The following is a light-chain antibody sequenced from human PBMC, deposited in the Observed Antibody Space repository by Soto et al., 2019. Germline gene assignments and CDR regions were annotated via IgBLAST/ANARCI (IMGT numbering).Light chain of an antibody. CDR2: EVS. Sequence: QSVLTQPASVSGSPGQSITISCTGTSSDVGGYNYVSWYQQHPGKVPKLIIYEVSDRPSGVSDRFSGSKSGNTASLTISGLQAEDEAEYYCSSYTSSGTPVTFGGGTQLTVL. V-gene: IGLV2-14*01. CDR1: SSDVGGYNY. J-gene: IGLJ7*01. CDR3: SSYTSSGTPVT.